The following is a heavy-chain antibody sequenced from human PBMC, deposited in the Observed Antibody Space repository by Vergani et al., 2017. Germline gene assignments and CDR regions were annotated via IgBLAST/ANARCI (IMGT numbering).Heavy chain of an antibody. J-gene: IGHJ4*02. D-gene: IGHD4-11*01. V-gene: IGHV3-30*02. CDR2: IGKDGINT. Sequence: QVQLVESAGGVVQPGGSLRLSCAASGFTFSNFGLHWIRQAPGKGLEWLAYIGKDGINTRYRDAVRGRFTVSRDNSRDILYLQMDRLRSEDTALYYCAKYLRDSTNGLPDSWGPGTLVIVSS. CDR1: GFTFSNFG. CDR3: AKYLRDSTNGLPDS.